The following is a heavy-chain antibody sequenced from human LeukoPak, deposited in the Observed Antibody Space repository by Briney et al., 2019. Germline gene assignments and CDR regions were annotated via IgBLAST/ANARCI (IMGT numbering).Heavy chain of an antibody. CDR1: GFTVSTKY. V-gene: IGHV3-66*02. Sequence: GGSLRLSCAASGFTVSTKYVSWVRQAPGKGLEWVSLIYSDGSTYYADSVKGRITISRDNPKNTLYLQMNSLRAEDTAVYYCASYYLEWLFGWAFDIWGQGTMVTVFS. CDR3: ASYYLEWLFGWAFDI. D-gene: IGHD3-3*01. J-gene: IGHJ3*02. CDR2: IYSDGST.